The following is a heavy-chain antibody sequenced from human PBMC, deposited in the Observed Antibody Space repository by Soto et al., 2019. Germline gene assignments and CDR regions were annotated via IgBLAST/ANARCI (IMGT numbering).Heavy chain of an antibody. CDR3: AKSLLWFGELNYGMDV. Sequence: QVQLVESGGGVVQPGRSLRLSCAASGFTFSSYGMHWVRQAPGKGLEWVAVISYDGSNKYYADSVKGRFTISRDNSKNTLYRQMNSLRAEDTAVYYCAKSLLWFGELNYGMDVWGQGTTVTVSS. D-gene: IGHD3-10*01. V-gene: IGHV3-30*18. CDR2: ISYDGSNK. J-gene: IGHJ6*02. CDR1: GFTFSSYG.